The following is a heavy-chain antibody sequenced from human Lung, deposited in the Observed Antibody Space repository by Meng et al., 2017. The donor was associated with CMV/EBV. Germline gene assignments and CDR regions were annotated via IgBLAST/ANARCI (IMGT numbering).Heavy chain of an antibody. Sequence: QVERQESAPGLVRPSGTLSLTCAGSGGSISSSNWWSWVRQPPGKGLEWIGEIYHSGSTNYNPSLKSRVTISVDKSKNQFSLKLSSVTAADTAVYYCASFPPPGKQWLVTDYWGQGTLVTVSS. V-gene: IGHV4-4*02. CDR3: ASFPPPGKQWLVTDY. J-gene: IGHJ4*02. D-gene: IGHD6-19*01. CDR1: GGSISSSNW. CDR2: IYHSGST.